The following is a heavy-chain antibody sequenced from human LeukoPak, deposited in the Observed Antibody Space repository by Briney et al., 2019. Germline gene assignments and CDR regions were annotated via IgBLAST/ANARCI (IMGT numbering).Heavy chain of an antibody. D-gene: IGHD6-13*01. CDR3: ARGRSSWYEDY. Sequence: GGSLRLSCAASGFTFSSYWMHWVRQAPGKGLVWVSRINTDGSSTSYADSVKGRFTISRDNAKNTLYLQMNSLRAEDTAVYYCARGRSSWYEDYWGQGTLVTVSS. J-gene: IGHJ4*02. CDR2: INTDGSST. CDR1: GFTFSSYW. V-gene: IGHV3-74*01.